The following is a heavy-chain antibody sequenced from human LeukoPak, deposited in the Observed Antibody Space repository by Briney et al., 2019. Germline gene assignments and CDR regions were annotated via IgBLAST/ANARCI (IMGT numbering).Heavy chain of an antibody. CDR1: GVSISSCNYY. J-gene: IGHJ4*02. CDR2: LHPTGST. D-gene: IGHD4-17*01. V-gene: IGHV4-31*03. CDR3: VKDRGDYGGDPGYFDY. Sequence: SETLSLTCTVSGVSISSCNYYWTWIRQHPGKGLEWIGCLHPTGSTHYNPSLKGRLSISVGTPKNQFSLRLNSVTAADTAVYYCVKDRGDYGGDPGYFDYWGQGTHVTVSS.